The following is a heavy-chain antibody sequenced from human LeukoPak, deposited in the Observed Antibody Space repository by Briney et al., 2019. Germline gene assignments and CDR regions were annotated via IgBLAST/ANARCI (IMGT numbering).Heavy chain of an antibody. V-gene: IGHV3-7*04. CDR2: IKQDGSEK. D-gene: IGHD3-9*01. CDR3: ARGTYYDILTNSYPSPGWFDP. J-gene: IGHJ5*02. CDR1: GFTFNTYW. Sequence: PGESLTLSCAASGFTFNTYWMSWVRQAPGKGLEWVANIKQDGSEKYYVDSVKGRFTISRDNAENSLYLQMNSLRAEDTAVYYCARGTYYDILTNSYPSPGWFDPWGQGTLVTVSS.